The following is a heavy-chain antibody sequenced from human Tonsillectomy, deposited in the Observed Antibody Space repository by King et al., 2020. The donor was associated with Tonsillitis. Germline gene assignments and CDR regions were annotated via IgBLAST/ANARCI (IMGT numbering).Heavy chain of an antibody. J-gene: IGHJ6*02. Sequence: VQLVESGGGLIKPGGSLRLSCAASGFTFSNAWMSWVRQAPGKGLEWVGRIKSKTDGGTIDYAAPVKGRFTISRDDSKNTLYLQMNSLKTEDTAVYHCTTEPQLVHEYYYYGMDVWGQGTTVSVSS. D-gene: IGHD6-13*01. V-gene: IGHV3-15*01. CDR3: TTEPQLVHEYYYYGMDV. CDR1: GFTFSNAW. CDR2: IKSKTDGGTI.